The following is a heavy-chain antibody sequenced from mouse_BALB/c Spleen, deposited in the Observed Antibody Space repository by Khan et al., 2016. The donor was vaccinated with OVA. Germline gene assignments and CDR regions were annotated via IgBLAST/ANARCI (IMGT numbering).Heavy chain of an antibody. J-gene: IGHJ4*01. D-gene: IGHD2-3*01. Sequence: EVQLVESGPGLVKPSQSLSLTCTVTGYSITSDYAWNWIRQFPGNKLEWMGYISYSGSTNYSPSLKNRISISRDTSKNQFFLQLNSVTTEDTATYYCARDGSRYSYTMDYWGQGTAVTVSS. CDR1: GYSITSDYA. CDR3: ARDGSRYSYTMDY. V-gene: IGHV3-2*02. CDR2: ISYSGST.